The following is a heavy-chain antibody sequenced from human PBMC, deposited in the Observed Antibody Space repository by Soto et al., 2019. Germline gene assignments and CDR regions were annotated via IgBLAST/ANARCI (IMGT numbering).Heavy chain of an antibody. V-gene: IGHV3-30*18. CDR1: GFTFRNFG. CDR3: AKAVPPFVVVTASDY. J-gene: IGHJ4*02. D-gene: IGHD2-21*02. CDR2: ISYDGTNK. Sequence: SLSLSCSASGFTFRNFGMHWVRQAPGKGLEWVAVISYDGTNKYYADSVKGRFTISRDNSKNTLYLQINSLRAEDTAVYYCAKAVPPFVVVTASDYWGQGTLVTVSS.